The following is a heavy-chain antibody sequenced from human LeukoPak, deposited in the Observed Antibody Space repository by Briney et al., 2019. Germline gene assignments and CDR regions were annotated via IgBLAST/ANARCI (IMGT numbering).Heavy chain of an antibody. V-gene: IGHV3-23*01. J-gene: IGHJ4*02. CDR2: ITGSAVST. CDR3: AKSGYNRFDY. CDR1: ELTFITYG. Sequence: GGSLRLSCAASELTFITYGMTWVRQAPGKGLEWVSAITGSAVSTFYADSVKGRFTISRDNSKNTLYLQMNSLRAEDTAVYYCAKSGYNRFDYWGQGTLVTVSS. D-gene: IGHD5-24*01.